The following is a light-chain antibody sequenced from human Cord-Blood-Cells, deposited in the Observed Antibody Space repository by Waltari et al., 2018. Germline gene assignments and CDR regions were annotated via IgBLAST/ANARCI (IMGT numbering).Light chain of an antibody. V-gene: IGKV1-39*01. Sequence: DIQLTQSPSSLSASVGDRVTITCRASQSISSYLNWYQQKPGKAPKLLIYAASSLQSGVPSRFSGSGSGTDFTLTISSLQPEDFATYYCQQCYSTSCTFGPGTKVDIK. J-gene: IGKJ3*01. CDR3: QQCYSTSCT. CDR1: QSISSY. CDR2: AAS.